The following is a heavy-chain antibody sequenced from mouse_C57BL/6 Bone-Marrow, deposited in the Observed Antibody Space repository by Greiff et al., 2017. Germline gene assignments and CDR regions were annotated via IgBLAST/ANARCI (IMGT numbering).Heavy chain of an antibody. CDR1: GYTFTSYW. J-gene: IGHJ1*03. CDR2: IDPSDSYT. D-gene: IGHD1-1*01. V-gene: IGHV1-69*01. Sequence: QVQLKQSGAELVMPGASVKLSCKASGYTFTSYWMHWVKQRPGQGLEWIGEIDPSDSYTNYNQKFKGKSTLTVDKSSSTAYMQLSSLTSEDSAVYYCARYYYSPYWYFDVWGTGTTVTASS. CDR3: ARYYYSPYWYFDV.